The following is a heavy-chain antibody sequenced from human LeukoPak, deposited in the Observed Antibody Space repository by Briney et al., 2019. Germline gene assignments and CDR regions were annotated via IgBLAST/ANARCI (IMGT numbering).Heavy chain of an antibody. CDR1: DASVSSSGFH. D-gene: IGHD3-22*01. CDR3: ARDGMDYYDSSGFSW. V-gene: IGHV4-39*07. J-gene: IGHJ4*02. Sequence: PSETLSLTCTVSDASVSSSGFHWGWIRQPPGKGLEWIGTMSYTGPTYYNPSLQSRVTMSVDTSKNQFSLKLSSVTAADTAVYYCARDGMDYYDSSGFSWWGQGTLVTVSS. CDR2: MSYTGPT.